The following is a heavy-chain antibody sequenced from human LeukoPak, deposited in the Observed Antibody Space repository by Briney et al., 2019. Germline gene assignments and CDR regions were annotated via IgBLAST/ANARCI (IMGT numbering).Heavy chain of an antibody. J-gene: IGHJ4*02. V-gene: IGHV3-74*01. Sequence: GGSLRLSCAASGFTFSSSWMHWVRQAPGKGLVWVSRINSDGSTTSHADSVEGRFTISRDNAKNTLYLQMNSLRAEDTAVYYCASACSGGSCYDFDYWGQGTLVTVSS. CDR2: INSDGSTT. D-gene: IGHD2-15*01. CDR1: GFTFSSSW. CDR3: ASACSGGSCYDFDY.